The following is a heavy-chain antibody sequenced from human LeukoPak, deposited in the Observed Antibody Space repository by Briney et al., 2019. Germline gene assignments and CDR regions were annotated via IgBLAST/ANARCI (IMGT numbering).Heavy chain of an antibody. CDR3: ARDRDSSGWYGWFDP. D-gene: IGHD6-19*01. V-gene: IGHV1-2*02. J-gene: IGHJ5*02. CDR2: INPNSGGT. CDR1: GYTFTGYY. Sequence: GASVKVSCKASGYTFTGYYMHWVRQAPGQGLEWMGWINPNSGGTNYAQKFQGRVTMTRDTSISTAYMELSRLRSDDTAVYYCARDRDSSGWYGWFDPWGQGTLVTVSS.